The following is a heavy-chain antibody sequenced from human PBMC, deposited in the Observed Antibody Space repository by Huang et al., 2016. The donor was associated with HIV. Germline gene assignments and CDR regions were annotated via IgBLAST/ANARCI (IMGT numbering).Heavy chain of an antibody. CDR2: VRGDGREK. CDR3: ATNLQIVVVPPDMGYDAFDM. J-gene: IGHJ3*02. Sequence: DEHLVESGGGLVQPGGSVTITCEVSGFNFKNYWMNWVRQATGKGLGWVANVRGDGREKNNGESLRGRFTSFRDNAKNLLDLQMKGLRAEDTSVYYCATNLQIVVVPPDMGYDAFDMWGQGTMVTVSS. D-gene: IGHD2-2*01. V-gene: IGHV3-7*01. CDR1: GFNFKNYW.